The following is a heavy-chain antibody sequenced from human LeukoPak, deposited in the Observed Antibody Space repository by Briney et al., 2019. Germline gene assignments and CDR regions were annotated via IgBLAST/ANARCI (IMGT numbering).Heavy chain of an antibody. Sequence: GGSLRLSCTVSGFTVSSNSMSWVRQAPGKGLEWVSFIYSDNTHYSDSVKGRFTTSRDNSKNTLYLQMDSLRAEDTAVYYCARRAGAYSHPYDYWGQGTLVTVSS. J-gene: IGHJ4*02. D-gene: IGHD4/OR15-4a*01. CDR1: GFTVSSNS. CDR2: IYSDNT. CDR3: ARRAGAYSHPYDY. V-gene: IGHV3-53*01.